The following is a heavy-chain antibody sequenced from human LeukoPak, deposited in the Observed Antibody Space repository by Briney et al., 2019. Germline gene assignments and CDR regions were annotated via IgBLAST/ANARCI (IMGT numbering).Heavy chain of an antibody. Sequence: SSETLSLTCAVYGGSFSGYYRSWIRQPPGKGLEWIGEINHSGSTNYNPSLKSRVTISVDTSKNQFSLKLSSVTAADTAVYYCARGADDGSRAFDIWGQGTMVTVSS. V-gene: IGHV4-34*01. J-gene: IGHJ3*02. CDR2: INHSGST. CDR1: GGSFSGYY. D-gene: IGHD2-15*01. CDR3: ARGADDGSRAFDI.